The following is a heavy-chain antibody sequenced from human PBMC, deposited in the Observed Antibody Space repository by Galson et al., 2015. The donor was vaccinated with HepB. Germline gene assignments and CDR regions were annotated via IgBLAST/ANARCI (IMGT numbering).Heavy chain of an antibody. V-gene: IGHV3-33*01. CDR1: GFTFSSYG. J-gene: IGHJ4*02. D-gene: IGHD4-17*01. CDR3: ARFDYGDYAYIDN. CDR2: IWYDGSNK. Sequence: SLRLSCAASGFTFSSYGMNWVRQAPGKGLEWVAVIWYDGSNKYYADSVKGRFTISRDNSKNTLHLQMNSLRAEDTAVYYCARFDYGDYAYIDNWGQGTLVTVSS.